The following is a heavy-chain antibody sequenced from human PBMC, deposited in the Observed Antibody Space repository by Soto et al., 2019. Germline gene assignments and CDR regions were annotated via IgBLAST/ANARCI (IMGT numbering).Heavy chain of an antibody. Sequence: EVQLLESGGGLVQPGGSLRLSCAASGFTFSSYAMSWVRQAPGKGLEWVSAISGSGGSTYYADSVKGRFTISRDNSKNTLYLQMNSLRAEDTAVYYCAKEFGLGAAAGDWFDPWGQGTLVTVSS. CDR2: ISGSGGST. V-gene: IGHV3-23*01. D-gene: IGHD6-13*01. J-gene: IGHJ5*02. CDR3: AKEFGLGAAAGDWFDP. CDR1: GFTFSSYA.